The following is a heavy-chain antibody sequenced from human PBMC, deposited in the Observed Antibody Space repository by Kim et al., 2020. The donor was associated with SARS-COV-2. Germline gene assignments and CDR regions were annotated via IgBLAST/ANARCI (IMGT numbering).Heavy chain of an antibody. CDR1: GFTFSNYW. V-gene: IGHV3-74*01. J-gene: IGHJ6*02. CDR3: ARFCSYYDCYGLDV. Sequence: GGSLRLSCAASGFTFSNYWMHWVRQAPGKGLVWVSRINSDGSSTTDADSVKVRFTISIYNAKTTLYLQLNSLRAEATAVYYCARFCSYYDCYGLDVWCQG. CDR2: INSDGSST. D-gene: IGHD2-15*01.